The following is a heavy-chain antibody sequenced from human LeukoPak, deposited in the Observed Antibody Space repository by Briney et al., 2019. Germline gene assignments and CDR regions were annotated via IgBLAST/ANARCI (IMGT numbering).Heavy chain of an antibody. V-gene: IGHV1-8*01. D-gene: IGHD6-19*01. J-gene: IGHJ4*02. Sequence: GASVKVSCKASGYTFTSYDINWVRQATGQGLEWMGWMNPNSGNTGYAQKLQGRVTMTTDTSTSTAYMELRSLRSDDTAVYSCARVVAVAGPFDYWGQGTLVTVSS. CDR3: ARVVAVAGPFDY. CDR2: MNPNSGNT. CDR1: GYTFTSYD.